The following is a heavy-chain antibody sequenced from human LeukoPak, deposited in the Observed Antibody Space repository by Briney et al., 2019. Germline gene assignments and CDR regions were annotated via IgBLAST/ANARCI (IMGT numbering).Heavy chain of an antibody. CDR1: GFTFSSYG. CDR2: IWYDGTNK. Sequence: GGSLRLSCAASGFTFSSYGMHWVRQAPGKGLEWVAVIWYDGTNKYYADSVKGRFTISRDNAKNSLYLQMNSLRAEDTAVYYCAREKGQMDVWGQGTTVTVSS. V-gene: IGHV3-33*01. J-gene: IGHJ6*02. CDR3: AREKGQMDV.